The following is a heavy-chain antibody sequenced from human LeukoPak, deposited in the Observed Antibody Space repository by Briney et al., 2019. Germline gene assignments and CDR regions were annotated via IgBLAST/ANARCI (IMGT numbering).Heavy chain of an antibody. D-gene: IGHD6-13*01. CDR3: AAGIAAAGTFY. J-gene: IGHJ4*02. CDR1: GYTFTSYD. Sequence: ASLKVSCKASGYTFTSYDINWGRQATGQGLEWMGWMNPNSGNTGYAQKFQGRVTMTRNTSISTAYMELSSLRSEDTAVYYCAAGIAAAGTFYWGQGTLVTVSS. V-gene: IGHV1-8*01. CDR2: MNPNSGNT.